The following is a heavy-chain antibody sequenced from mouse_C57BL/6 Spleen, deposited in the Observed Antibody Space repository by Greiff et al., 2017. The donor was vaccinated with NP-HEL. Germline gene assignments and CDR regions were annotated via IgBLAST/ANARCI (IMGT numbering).Heavy chain of an antibody. V-gene: IGHV1-69*01. J-gene: IGHJ2*01. CDR2: IDPSDSYT. Sequence: VQLQQPGAELVMPGASVKLSCKASGYTFTSYWMHWVKQRPGQGLEWIGEIDPSDSYTNYNQKFKGKSTLTVDKSSSTAYMQLSRLTSEDSAVYYCARGGLRRGYFDYWGQGTTLTVSS. D-gene: IGHD2-4*01. CDR1: GYTFTSYW. CDR3: ARGGLRRGYFDY.